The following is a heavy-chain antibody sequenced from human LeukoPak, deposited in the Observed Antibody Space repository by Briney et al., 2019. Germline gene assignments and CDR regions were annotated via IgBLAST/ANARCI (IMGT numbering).Heavy chain of an antibody. CDR2: ISSSSSTI. V-gene: IGHV3-48*02. CDR3: AREYSSSSGSVSDY. CDR1: GFTFSSYN. J-gene: IGHJ4*02. Sequence: TGGSLGLSCAASGFTFSSYNMNWVRQAPGKGLEWVSYISSSSSTIYYADSVKGRFTISRDNAKNSLYLQMNSLRDEDTAVYYCAREYSSSSGSVSDYWGQGTLVTVSS. D-gene: IGHD6-6*01.